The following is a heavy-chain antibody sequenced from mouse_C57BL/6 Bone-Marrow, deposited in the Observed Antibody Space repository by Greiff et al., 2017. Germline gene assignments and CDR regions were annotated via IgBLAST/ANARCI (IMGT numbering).Heavy chain of an antibody. D-gene: IGHD2-12*01. V-gene: IGHV5-12*01. Sequence: DVQLVESGGGLVQPGGSLKLSCAASGFTFSDYYMYWVRQTPEKRLEWVAYISNGGGSTYYPDTVKGRFTISRDNAKNTLYLQMSRLKSEDTAMYYCARHYDTTDFDYWGQGTTLTVSS. J-gene: IGHJ2*01. CDR3: ARHYDTTDFDY. CDR2: ISNGGGST. CDR1: GFTFSDYY.